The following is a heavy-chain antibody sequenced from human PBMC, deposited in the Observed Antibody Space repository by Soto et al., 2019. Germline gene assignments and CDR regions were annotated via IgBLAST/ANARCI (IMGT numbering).Heavy chain of an antibody. D-gene: IGHD3-3*01. J-gene: IGHJ6*02. V-gene: IGHV4-39*01. CDR3: ARITIFGVIIDALDYYYGLDV. CDR2: ISYRGST. Sequence: PSETLSLTCTVSGGSISSSTYYWGWIHQPPGMGLEWIGSISYRGSTYYNPSLKSRVTISVDTSKKQFSLKLSSVTAADTAMYYCARITIFGVIIDALDYYYGLDVWGQGTTVTVSS. CDR1: GGSISSSTYY.